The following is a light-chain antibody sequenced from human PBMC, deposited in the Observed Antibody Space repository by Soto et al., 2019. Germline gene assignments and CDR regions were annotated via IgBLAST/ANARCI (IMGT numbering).Light chain of an antibody. CDR1: QGIRND. Sequence: AIQMTQSPSSLSASVGDRVTITCRASQGIRNDLGWYQQKPGKAPKLLIYAASSLQSGVPSRFSGSGSGADFTLTISSLQPEDFATYYCQQSYTIPWMFGQGTKVDI. V-gene: IGKV1-6*01. J-gene: IGKJ1*01. CDR3: QQSYTIPWM. CDR2: AAS.